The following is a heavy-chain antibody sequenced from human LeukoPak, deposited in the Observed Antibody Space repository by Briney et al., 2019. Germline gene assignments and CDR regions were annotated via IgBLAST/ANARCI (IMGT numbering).Heavy chain of an antibody. J-gene: IGHJ6*02. D-gene: IGHD6-13*01. CDR2: INPSGGST. CDR1: GYTLTSYY. CDR3: ARDGSSSSSAASDYYYYGMDV. Sequence: ASVKVSCKASGYTLTSYYMHWVRQAPGQGLEWMGIINPSGGSTSYAQKFQGRVTMTRDTSTSTVYMELSSLRSEDTAVYYCARDGSSSSSAASDYYYYGMDVWGQGTTVTVSS. V-gene: IGHV1-46*01.